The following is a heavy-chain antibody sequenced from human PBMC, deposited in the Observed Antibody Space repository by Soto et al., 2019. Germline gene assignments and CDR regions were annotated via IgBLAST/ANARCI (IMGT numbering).Heavy chain of an antibody. D-gene: IGHD3-22*01. CDR2: ISYDGSNK. V-gene: IGHV3-30-3*01. CDR3: ARDSPGRTMIVVVTPDY. J-gene: IGHJ4*02. Sequence: GGSLRLSCAASGLTFSSYAMHWVRQAPGKGLEWAAVISYDGSNKYYADSVKGRFTISRDNSKNTLYLQMNSLRAEDTAVYYCARDSPGRTMIVVVTPDYWGQGTLVTVSS. CDR1: GLTFSSYA.